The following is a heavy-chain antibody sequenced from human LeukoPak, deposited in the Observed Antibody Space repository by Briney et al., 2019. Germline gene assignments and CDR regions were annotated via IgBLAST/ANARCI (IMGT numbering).Heavy chain of an antibody. V-gene: IGHV3-7*01. J-gene: IGHJ4*02. CDR3: ARDGITGTSDY. CDR1: GFTFSSYW. D-gene: IGHD1-20*01. Sequence: GGSLRFSCAASGFTFSSYWMSWVRQAPGKGLEWVANIKQDGSEKYYVDSVKGRFTISRDNAKNSLYLQMNSLRAEDTAVYYCARDGITGTSDYWGQGTLVTVSS. CDR2: IKQDGSEK.